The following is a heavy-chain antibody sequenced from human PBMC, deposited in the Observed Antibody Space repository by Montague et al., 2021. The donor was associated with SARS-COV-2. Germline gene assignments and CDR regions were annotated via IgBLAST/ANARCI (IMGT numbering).Heavy chain of an antibody. D-gene: IGHD4-17*01. CDR1: GFSLRTSGVG. V-gene: IGHV2-5*02. CDR2: IYWDDDK. J-gene: IGHJ4*02. Sequence: PALAKPTQTLTLTCSFSGFSLRTSGVGVGWIRQPPGKALEWLAVIYWDDDKRYSPSLKSRLTITKDTSKNQVVLTMTNMDPVDTATYYCVHSYADYLFDHWGQGTLVSVSS. CDR3: VHSYADYLFDH.